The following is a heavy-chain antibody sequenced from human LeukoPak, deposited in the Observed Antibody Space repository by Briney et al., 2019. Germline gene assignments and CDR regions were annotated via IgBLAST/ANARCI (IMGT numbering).Heavy chain of an antibody. CDR3: ARGLTIFGVVNDGYYYYYGMDV. V-gene: IGHV4-4*07. CDR2: IYTSGST. J-gene: IGHJ6*02. Sequence: SETLSLTCTVSGGSISSYYWSWIRQPAGKGLEWIGRIYTSGSTNYNPSLKSRVTMSVDTSKNQFSLKLSSVTAADTAVYYCARGLTIFGVVNDGYYYYYGMDVWGQGTTVTVSS. CDR1: GGSISSYY. D-gene: IGHD3-3*01.